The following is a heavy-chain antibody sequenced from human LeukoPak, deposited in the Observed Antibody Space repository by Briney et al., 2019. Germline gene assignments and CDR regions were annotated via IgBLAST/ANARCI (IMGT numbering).Heavy chain of an antibody. CDR3: ARDPEQQLPGWNWFDP. Sequence: GSLRLSCAASGFTFDEYGMSWVRQAPGKGLEWVSGINWNGGSTGYADSVKGRFTISRDNAKNSLYLQMNSLRAEDTALYYCARDPEQQLPGWNWFDPWGQGTLVTVSS. D-gene: IGHD6-13*01. CDR1: GFTFDEYG. CDR2: INWNGGST. J-gene: IGHJ5*02. V-gene: IGHV3-20*04.